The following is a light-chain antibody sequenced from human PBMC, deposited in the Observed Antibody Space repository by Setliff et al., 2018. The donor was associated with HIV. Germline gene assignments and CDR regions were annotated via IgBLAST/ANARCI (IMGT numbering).Light chain of an antibody. CDR2: DVT. J-gene: IGLJ1*01. V-gene: IGLV2-14*03. Sequence: QSVLAQPASVSGSPGQSITLSCTGTSSDVGSYNFVSWYQQHPGRARKLMIYDVTKRPSGVSDRFSGSKSGNTASLTISGLQTEDEADYYCCSYTSSLTYVFGTGTKVTVL. CDR3: CSYTSSLTYV. CDR1: SSDVGSYNF.